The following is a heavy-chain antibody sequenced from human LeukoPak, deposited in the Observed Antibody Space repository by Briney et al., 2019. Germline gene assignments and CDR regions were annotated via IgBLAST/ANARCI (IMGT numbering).Heavy chain of an antibody. Sequence: GGSLRLSCAASGFTFSSYSMNWVRQAPGKGLEWVSSISSGNSYIYYADSVKGRFTISRDTAKNSLSLQMNGLRAEDTAVYYCARETRNGKPDFDYWGQGTLVTVSS. CDR1: GFTFSSYS. CDR3: ARETRNGKPDFDY. CDR2: ISSGNSYI. D-gene: IGHD1-14*01. J-gene: IGHJ4*02. V-gene: IGHV3-21*01.